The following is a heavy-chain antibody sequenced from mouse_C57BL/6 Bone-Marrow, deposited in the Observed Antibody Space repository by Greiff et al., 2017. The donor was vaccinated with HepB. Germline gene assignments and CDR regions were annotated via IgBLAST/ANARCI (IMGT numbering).Heavy chain of an antibody. J-gene: IGHJ4*01. Sequence: EVKVVESGGGLVQPGGSLSLSCAASGFTFTDYYMSWVRQPPGKALEWLGFIRNKANGYTTEYSASVKGRFTISRDNSQSILYLQMNALRAEDSATYYCARYPQWFLYAMDYWGQGTSVTVSS. CDR3: ARYPQWFLYAMDY. D-gene: IGHD2-2*01. V-gene: IGHV7-3*01. CDR1: GFTFTDYY. CDR2: IRNKANGYTT.